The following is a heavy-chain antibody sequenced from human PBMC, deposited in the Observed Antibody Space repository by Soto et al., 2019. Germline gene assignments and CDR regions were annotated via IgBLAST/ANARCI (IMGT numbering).Heavy chain of an antibody. J-gene: IGHJ6*03. CDR3: TRERLMSGSYYYYYMDV. CDR2: IRSKAYGGTT. D-gene: IGHD2-15*01. CDR1: GFTFGDYA. V-gene: IGHV3-49*03. Sequence: GGSLRLSCTASGFTFGDYAMSWFRQAPGKGLEWVGFIRSKAYGGTTEYAASVKGRFTISREDSKSIAYLQMNSLKTEDTAVYYCTRERLMSGSYYYYYMDVWGKGTTVTVSS.